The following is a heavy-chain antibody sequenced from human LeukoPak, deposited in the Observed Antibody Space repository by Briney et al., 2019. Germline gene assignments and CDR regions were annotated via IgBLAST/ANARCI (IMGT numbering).Heavy chain of an antibody. CDR2: IDPDGTTP. Sequence: GGSLRLYCVASGFTFSDFWMHWVRQAPGKGLVWVSRIDPDGTTPTYADSVKGRFTISRDNSKNTMYLQMNTLRAEDTAVYYCAKDGGPSVFYYFDYWGQGTLVTVSS. D-gene: IGHD5/OR15-5a*01. CDR1: GFTFSDFW. CDR3: AKDGGPSVFYYFDY. J-gene: IGHJ4*02. V-gene: IGHV3-74*01.